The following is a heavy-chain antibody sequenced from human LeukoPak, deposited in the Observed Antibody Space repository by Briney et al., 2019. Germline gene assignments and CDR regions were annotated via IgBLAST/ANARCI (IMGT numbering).Heavy chain of an antibody. CDR1: GGTFSSYA. CDR2: IIPIFGTA. CDR3: ASGATGGVTIFDY. Sequence: SVKVSCKASGGTFSSYAISWVRQAPGQGLEWMGRIIPIFGTANYAQKFQGRVTITTDESTSTAYMELSSLRSEDTAVYYCASGATGGVTIFDYWGQGTLVTVSS. D-gene: IGHD7-27*01. V-gene: IGHV1-69*05. J-gene: IGHJ4*02.